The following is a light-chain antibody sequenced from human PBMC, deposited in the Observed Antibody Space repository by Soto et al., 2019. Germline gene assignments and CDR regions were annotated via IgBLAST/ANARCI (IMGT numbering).Light chain of an antibody. Sequence: QAASVSGSPGQSITISCTGTSSDVGSYNLVSWYQQHPGKAPKLMIYEGSKRPSGVSNRFSGSKSGNTASLTISGLQAEDEADYYCCSYAGSSTFYVFGTGTKVNFL. V-gene: IGLV2-23*01. J-gene: IGLJ1*01. CDR3: CSYAGSSTFYV. CDR1: SSDVGSYNL. CDR2: EGS.